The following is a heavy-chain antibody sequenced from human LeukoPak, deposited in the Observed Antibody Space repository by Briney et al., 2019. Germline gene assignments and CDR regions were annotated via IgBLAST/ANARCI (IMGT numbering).Heavy chain of an antibody. CDR1: GFTFSSYA. CDR3: AKDRLGGPYFFHY. V-gene: IGHV3-23*01. CDR2: IGDTGVRT. D-gene: IGHD3-16*01. J-gene: IGHJ4*02. Sequence: PGGSLRLSCAASGFTFSSYAMSWVRQAPGKGLEWVSTIGDTGVRTYYADSVKGRFTISRDNSKNTLYLQINSLRAEDTAVYFCAKDRLGGPYFFHYWGQGTLVTVSS.